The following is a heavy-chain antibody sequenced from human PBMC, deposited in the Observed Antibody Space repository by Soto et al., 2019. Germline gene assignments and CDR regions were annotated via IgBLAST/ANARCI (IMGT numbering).Heavy chain of an antibody. V-gene: IGHV3-30*18. D-gene: IGHD3-22*01. J-gene: IGHJ4*02. CDR2: ISTTGGLK. CDR1: GFTFSNFG. Sequence: QVHLVESGGGVVQPGRSLRLSCAASGFTFSNFGMHWVRQAPGKGLEWVAVISTTGGLKYAADSVKGRFTISRDNSKNTLYLQMNSLRPEDKAMYYCAKETHSSGYGSYFDYWGPGILVTVSS. CDR3: AKETHSSGYGSYFDY.